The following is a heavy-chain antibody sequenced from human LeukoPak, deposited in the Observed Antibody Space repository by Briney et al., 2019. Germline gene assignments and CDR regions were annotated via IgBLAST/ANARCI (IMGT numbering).Heavy chain of an antibody. Sequence: GASVKVSCKASGNTFTGYYIHWVRQAPGQGLEWMGWINFNSGGTNYAQKFQERVTITRDMSTGTAYMELSSLRSEDTAVYYCAARSYYYGSGSYGVFDYWGQGTLVTVSS. CDR3: AARSYYYGSGSYGVFDY. CDR1: GNTFTGYY. D-gene: IGHD3-10*01. V-gene: IGHV1-2*02. J-gene: IGHJ4*02. CDR2: INFNSGGT.